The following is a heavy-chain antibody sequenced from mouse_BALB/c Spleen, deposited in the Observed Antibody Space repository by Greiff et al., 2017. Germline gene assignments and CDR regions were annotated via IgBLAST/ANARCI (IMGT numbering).Heavy chain of an antibody. CDR1: GFDFSRYW. CDR2: INPDSSTI. CDR3: ARRAYYGNYVGY. Sequence: EVNLVESGGGLVQPGGSLKLSCAASGFDFSRYWMSWVRQAPGKGLEWIGEINPDSSTINYTPSLKDKFIISRDNAKNTLYLQMSKVRSEDTALYYCARRAYYGNYVGYWGQGTTLTVSS. D-gene: IGHD2-10*01. V-gene: IGHV4-1*02. J-gene: IGHJ2*01.